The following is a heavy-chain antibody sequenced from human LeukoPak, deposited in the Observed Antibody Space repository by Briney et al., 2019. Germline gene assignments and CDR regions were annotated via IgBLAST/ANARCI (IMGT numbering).Heavy chain of an antibody. D-gene: IGHD2-2*02. Sequence: SVKVSCKASGGTLSSYTISWVRQAPGQGLEWMGRIIPILGIANYAQKFQGRVTITADKSTSTAYMELSSLRSEDTAVYYCARDPPRYCSSTSCYNFPQEFDYWGQGTLVTVSS. CDR2: IIPILGIA. CDR1: GGTLSSYT. J-gene: IGHJ4*02. CDR3: ARDPPRYCSSTSCYNFPQEFDY. V-gene: IGHV1-69*04.